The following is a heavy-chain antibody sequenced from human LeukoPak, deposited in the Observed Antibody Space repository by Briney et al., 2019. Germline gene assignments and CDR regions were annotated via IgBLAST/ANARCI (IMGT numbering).Heavy chain of an antibody. V-gene: IGHV1-2*02. CDR3: ARDFGGNSLLY. J-gene: IGHJ4*02. Sequence: ASVKDSCKASGYTFTGYYMHWVRQAFAQGLEWMGWINPNSGGTNYAQKFQDRVTMTRDTSNSTAYMELSRLRSDDTAVYYCARDFGGNSLLYWGQGTLVTVSS. CDR1: GYTFTGYY. D-gene: IGHD4-23*01. CDR2: INPNSGGT.